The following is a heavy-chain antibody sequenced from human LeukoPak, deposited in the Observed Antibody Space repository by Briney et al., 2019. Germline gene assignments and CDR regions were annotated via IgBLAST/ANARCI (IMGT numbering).Heavy chain of an antibody. D-gene: IGHD1-1*01. CDR1: GFTFSSYG. Sequence: GGSLRLSCAASGFTFSSYGMHWVRQAPGKGLEWVAVIWYDGSNKYYADSVKGRFTISRDNSKNTLYLQMNSLRAEDTAVYYCARGMERRPFFHYYYGMDVWGQGTTVTVSS. J-gene: IGHJ6*02. V-gene: IGHV3-33*01. CDR2: IWYDGSNK. CDR3: ARGMERRPFFHYYYGMDV.